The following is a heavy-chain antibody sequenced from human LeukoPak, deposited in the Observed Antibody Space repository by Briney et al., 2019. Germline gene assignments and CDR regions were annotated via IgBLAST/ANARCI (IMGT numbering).Heavy chain of an antibody. D-gene: IGHD2-15*01. V-gene: IGHV4-34*01. J-gene: IGHJ5*02. CDR2: INHSGST. CDR1: GGSFSGHY. Sequence: PSETLSLTCSVYGGSFSGHYWSWIRQSPGKGLEWIGEINHSGSTNYNPSLKSRVAISVDTPKNQFSLKLTSVTAADTAVYYCARDNRYCIGGYCSNWFDPWGQGTLVTVSS. CDR3: ARDNRYCIGGYCSNWFDP.